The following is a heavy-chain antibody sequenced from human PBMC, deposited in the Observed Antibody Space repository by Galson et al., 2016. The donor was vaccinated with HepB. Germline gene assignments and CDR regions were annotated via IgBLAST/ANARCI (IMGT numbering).Heavy chain of an antibody. CDR1: GDSVSNNSAA. V-gene: IGHV6-1*01. J-gene: IGHJ5*02. D-gene: IGHD3-10*01. CDR3: GRGWGYGLGYNWFDP. CDR2: TYYRYKWYH. Sequence: CAISGDSVSNNSAAWTWIRQSPSRGLEWLGRTYYRYKWYHDYAVSVKSRLTLNPDTSNNQFSLQMNSVTPEDTAVYYCGRGWGYGLGYNWFDPWGQGPLVTVSS.